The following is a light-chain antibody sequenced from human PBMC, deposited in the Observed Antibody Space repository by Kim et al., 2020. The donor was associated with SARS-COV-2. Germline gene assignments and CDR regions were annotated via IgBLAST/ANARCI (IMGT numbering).Light chain of an antibody. Sequence: SYELTQPPSVSVSPGQTASITCSGDKWGDKYACWYQQKPGQSPVLVIYQDSKRPSGIPERFSGSNSGNTATLTISGTQAMDEADYYCQAWDSSTVVFGGGTKRTVL. CDR2: QDS. CDR1: KWGDKY. V-gene: IGLV3-1*01. CDR3: QAWDSSTVV. J-gene: IGLJ2*01.